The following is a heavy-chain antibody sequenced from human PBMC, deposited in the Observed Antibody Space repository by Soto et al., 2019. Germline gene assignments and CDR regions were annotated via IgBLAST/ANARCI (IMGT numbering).Heavy chain of an antibody. Sequence: EVHLVESGGGLVQPGGSLRLSCADSEFTFSHYWMHWVRQAPGKGLVWVSLINPDGTTTNYADSVKGRFTISRDNAKNTLYLQMTSLRGEDTGMYYCTKDTFGDRDSWGQGTLVTVSS. CDR3: TKDTFGDRDS. CDR1: EFTFSHYW. J-gene: IGHJ4*02. D-gene: IGHD4-17*01. CDR2: INPDGTTT. V-gene: IGHV3-74*01.